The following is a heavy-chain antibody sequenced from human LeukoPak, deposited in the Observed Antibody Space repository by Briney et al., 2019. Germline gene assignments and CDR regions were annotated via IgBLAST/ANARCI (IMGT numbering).Heavy chain of an antibody. Sequence: SETLSLTCSVSGASVTSGGFYWGWLRQPPGKGPEWIATVYYTGSTYYNPSLKSRVTISIDTSKHQFSLRLTSVTATDTAIYHCARHSGSGSLSRPFDPWGQGTLVTVSS. V-gene: IGHV4-39*01. CDR2: VYYTGST. J-gene: IGHJ5*02. CDR3: ARHSGSGSLSRPFDP. CDR1: GASVTSGGFY. D-gene: IGHD3-10*01.